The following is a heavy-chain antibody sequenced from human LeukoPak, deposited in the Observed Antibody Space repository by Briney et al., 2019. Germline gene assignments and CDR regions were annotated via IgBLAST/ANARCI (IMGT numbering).Heavy chain of an antibody. CDR1: GFTFSSYS. CDR3: ARAAGIPYYFDY. CDR2: ISSSSYI. V-gene: IGHV3-21*01. J-gene: IGHJ4*02. D-gene: IGHD2-2*02. Sequence: PGGSLRLSCAASGFTFSSYSMNWVRQAPGKGLEWVSSISSSSYIYYADSVKGRFTISRDNAKNSLYLQMNSLRAEDTAVYYCARAAGIPYYFDYWGQGTLVTVSS.